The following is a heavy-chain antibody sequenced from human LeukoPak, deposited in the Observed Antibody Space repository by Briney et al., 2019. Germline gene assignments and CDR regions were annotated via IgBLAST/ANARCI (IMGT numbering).Heavy chain of an antibody. J-gene: IGHJ4*02. CDR1: GFTVSSNY. Sequence: GGSLRLSCAASGFTVSSNYMSWVRQAPGKGLERVSVIYSGGSTYYADSVKGRFTISRDNSKNTLYLQMNSLRAEDTAVYYCARDYGGNVFDYWGQGTLVTVSS. CDR2: IYSGGST. V-gene: IGHV3-53*01. CDR3: ARDYGGNVFDY. D-gene: IGHD4-23*01.